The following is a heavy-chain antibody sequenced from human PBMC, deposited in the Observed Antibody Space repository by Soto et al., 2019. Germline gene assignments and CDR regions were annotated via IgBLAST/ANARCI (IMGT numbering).Heavy chain of an antibody. D-gene: IGHD6-19*01. V-gene: IGHV3-21*01. CDR3: ATLAVADDDAFDI. J-gene: IGHJ3*02. CDR1: GFTFSSYS. CDR2: ISSSSSYI. Sequence: GGSLRLSCAASGFTFSSYSMNWVRQAPGKGLEWVSSISSSSSYIYYADSVKGRFTISRDNAKNSLYLQMNSLRAEDTAVYYCATLAVADDDAFDIWGQGTMVTVSS.